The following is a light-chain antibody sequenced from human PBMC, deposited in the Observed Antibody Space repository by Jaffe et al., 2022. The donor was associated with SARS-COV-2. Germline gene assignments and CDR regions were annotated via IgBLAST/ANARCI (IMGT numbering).Light chain of an antibody. CDR1: KLGDKY. CDR3: QAWDSSTAV. CDR2: QDN. V-gene: IGLV3-1*01. Sequence: SYELTQPPSMSVSPGQTASITCFGDKLGDKYASWYLQKPGQSPVLVIYQDNKRPSGIPERFSGSNSGNTATLTISGTQAMDEADYYCQAWDSSTAVFGEGTKLTVL. J-gene: IGLJ2*01.